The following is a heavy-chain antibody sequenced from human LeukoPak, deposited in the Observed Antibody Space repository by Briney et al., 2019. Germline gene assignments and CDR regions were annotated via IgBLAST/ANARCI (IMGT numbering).Heavy chain of an antibody. Sequence: GASVKVSCKASGYTFTSYGISWVRQAPGQGLEWMGGIIPIFGTANYAQKFQGRVTITADESTSTAYMELSSLRSEDTAVYYCASRRTGKTRRYYFDYWGQGTLVTVSS. D-gene: IGHD1-14*01. CDR2: IIPIFGTA. CDR3: ASRRTGKTRRYYFDY. V-gene: IGHV1-69*13. CDR1: GYTFTSYG. J-gene: IGHJ4*02.